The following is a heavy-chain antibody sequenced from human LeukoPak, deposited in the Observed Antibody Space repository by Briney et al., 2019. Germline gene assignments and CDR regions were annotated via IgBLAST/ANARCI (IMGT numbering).Heavy chain of an antibody. CDR2: IYHSGST. V-gene: IGHV4-30-2*01. CDR1: GGSISSGGYS. J-gene: IGHJ4*02. Sequence: PSQTLSLTCAVSGGSISSGGYSWSWIRQPPGKGLEWIGYIYHSGSTYYNPSLKSRVTISVDRSKNQFSLKLSSVTAADTAVYYCARGAGGYSGYTDYWGQGTLVTVSS. CDR3: ARGAGGYSGYTDY. D-gene: IGHD5-12*01.